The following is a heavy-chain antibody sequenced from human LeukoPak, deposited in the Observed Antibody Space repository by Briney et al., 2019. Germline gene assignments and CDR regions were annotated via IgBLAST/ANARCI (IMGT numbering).Heavy chain of an antibody. D-gene: IGHD4-23*01. V-gene: IGHV3-33*01. CDR1: GFTFSSYG. CDR3: ARQGPEDYGGNPGDFDY. Sequence: PGWSLRLSCAASGFTFSSYGMHWVRQAPGKGLEWVAVIWYDGSNKYYADSVKGRFTISRDNAKNSLYLQMNSLRAEDTAVYYCARQGPEDYGGNPGDFDYWGQGTLVTVSS. J-gene: IGHJ4*02. CDR2: IWYDGSNK.